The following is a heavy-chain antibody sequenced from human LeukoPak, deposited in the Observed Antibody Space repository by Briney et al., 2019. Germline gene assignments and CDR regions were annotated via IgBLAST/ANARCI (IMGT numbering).Heavy chain of an antibody. D-gene: IGHD2-8*02. CDR3: AREVGYYIPYDAFDI. CDR1: GGSFSGYY. J-gene: IGHJ3*02. V-gene: IGHV4-34*01. CDR2: INHSGST. Sequence: SETLSLTCAVYGGSFSGYYWSWIRQPPGKGLEWIREINHSGSTNYNPSLKSRVTISVDTSKNQFSLKLSSVTAADTAVYYCAREVGYYIPYDAFDIWGQGTMVTVSS.